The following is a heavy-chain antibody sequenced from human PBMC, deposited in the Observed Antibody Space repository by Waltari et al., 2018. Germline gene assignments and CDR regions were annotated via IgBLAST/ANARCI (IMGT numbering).Heavy chain of an antibody. Sequence: QVHLVESGGGVVQPGRSLRLSCAASGFAFRTYGMHWVRQSPGKGLEWLALMWYDGNKKIYADSVKGRFTISRDTSKNTLYLQMNNLRPEDTAIYYCAKAPAFYSGSLDYNCMDGWGKGTTVTVSS. J-gene: IGHJ6*03. D-gene: IGHD6-6*01. CDR2: MWYDGNKK. CDR1: GFAFRTYG. CDR3: AKAPAFYSGSLDYNCMDG. V-gene: IGHV3-33*06.